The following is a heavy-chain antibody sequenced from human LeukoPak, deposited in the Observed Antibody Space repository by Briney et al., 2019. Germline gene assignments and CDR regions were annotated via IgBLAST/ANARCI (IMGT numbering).Heavy chain of an antibody. CDR3: ARIYYDRGGHYYDY. J-gene: IGHJ4*02. Sequence: GGSLRLSCAASGFTFRNYAMHWVRQAPGEGRAYVSAITGDGGTTYYARSVKDRFTISRDNSKNTLYLQMGSLRAEDMAVYYCARIYYDRGGHYYDYWGQGTLDTVSS. CDR1: GFTFRNYA. V-gene: IGHV3-64*01. D-gene: IGHD3-22*01. CDR2: ITGDGGTT.